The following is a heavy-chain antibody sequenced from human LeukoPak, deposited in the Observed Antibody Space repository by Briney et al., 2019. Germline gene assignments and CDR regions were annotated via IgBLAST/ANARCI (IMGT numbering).Heavy chain of an antibody. CDR1: GFSFNGYA. Sequence: SGGSLRLSCAASGFSFNGYAMTWVRQAPGKGLEWVSTISGGGGTTYYADSVKGRFTISRDNSKSTLYRQLDSLRAEDTALYYCAKYETWTSGRYFDYWGQGTLVTVSS. V-gene: IGHV3-23*01. CDR3: AKYETWTSGRYFDY. J-gene: IGHJ4*02. D-gene: IGHD6-19*01. CDR2: ISGGGGTT.